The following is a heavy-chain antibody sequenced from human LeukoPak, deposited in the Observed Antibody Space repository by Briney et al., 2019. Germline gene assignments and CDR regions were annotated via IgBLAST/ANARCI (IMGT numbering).Heavy chain of an antibody. Sequence: SETLSLTCTVSGGSISSGSYYWSWIRQPAGKGLEWIGRIYTSGSTNYNPSLKSRVTISVDTSKNQFSLNFNSMSAADSAVYYCAANGYYTIEYWGQGTLVTVSS. J-gene: IGHJ4*02. CDR2: IYTSGST. CDR1: GGSISSGSYY. V-gene: IGHV4-61*02. CDR3: AANGYYTIEY. D-gene: IGHD1-26*01.